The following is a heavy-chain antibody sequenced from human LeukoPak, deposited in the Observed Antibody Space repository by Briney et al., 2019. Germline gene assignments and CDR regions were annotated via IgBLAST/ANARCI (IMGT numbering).Heavy chain of an antibody. J-gene: IGHJ4*02. CDR3: ARAGGSGWPLERYYFDY. D-gene: IGHD6-19*01. Sequence: SETLSLTCAVYGGSFSGYYWSWIRQPAGKGLEWIGRIYTSGSTNYNPSLKSRVTISVDTSKNQFSLKLSSVTAADTAVYYCARAGGSGWPLERYYFDYWGQGTLVTVSS. V-gene: IGHV4-59*10. CDR1: GGSFSGYY. CDR2: IYTSGST.